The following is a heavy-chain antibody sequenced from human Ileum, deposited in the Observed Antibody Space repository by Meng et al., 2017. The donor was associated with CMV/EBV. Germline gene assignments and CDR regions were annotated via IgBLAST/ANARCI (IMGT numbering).Heavy chain of an antibody. V-gene: IGHV3-23*01. CDR2: ISSSGDRT. CDR3: ARPPTGALRFYGVDV. J-gene: IGHJ6*02. D-gene: IGHD1-1*01. CDR1: GFTFSKYF. Sequence: GGSLSLSCEVSGFTFSKYFMTWVRQTPGKGLEWVAAISSSGDRTYYADSMEGRFTISRDNSKNASYLQMDDLSGDDTAVYYCARPPTGALRFYGVDVWGPGTTVTVSS.